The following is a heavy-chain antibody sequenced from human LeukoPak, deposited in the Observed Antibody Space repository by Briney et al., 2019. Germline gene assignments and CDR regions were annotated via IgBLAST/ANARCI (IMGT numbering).Heavy chain of an antibody. Sequence: GESLKISCQGSGYSLTSYWIGWVRQMPGKGLEWMGIIYPGDSDTRYSPSFQGQVTISADQSISTTYLQWSSLKASDTAMYYCARLKGSFLPRHFDYWGQGTLVTVSS. CDR2: IYPGDSDT. CDR1: GYSLTSYW. CDR3: ARLKGSFLPRHFDY. D-gene: IGHD3-10*01. J-gene: IGHJ4*02. V-gene: IGHV5-51*01.